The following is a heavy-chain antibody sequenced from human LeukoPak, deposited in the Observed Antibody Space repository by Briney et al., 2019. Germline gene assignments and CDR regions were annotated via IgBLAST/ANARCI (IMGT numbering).Heavy chain of an antibody. D-gene: IGHD3-10*01. CDR1: GFTFDDYG. J-gene: IGHJ4*02. CDR3: ARGPYGSGSYHDY. Sequence: GGSLRLSCAASGFTFDDYGMTWVRQAPGKGLEWVSGINWNGGNTGYADSVKGRFTISRDNAKNSLYLQMNSLRAEDTAVYCCARGPYGSGSYHDYWGQGTLVTVSS. CDR2: INWNGGNT. V-gene: IGHV3-20*04.